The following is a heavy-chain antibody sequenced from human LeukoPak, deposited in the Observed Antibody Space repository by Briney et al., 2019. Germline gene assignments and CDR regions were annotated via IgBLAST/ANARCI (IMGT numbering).Heavy chain of an antibody. CDR3: AKDGPTGNYFDY. J-gene: IGHJ4*02. D-gene: IGHD3-10*01. CDR2: ISYDGSNK. CDR1: GFTFSSYG. V-gene: IGHV3-30*18. Sequence: PGGSLRLSCAASGFTFSSYGMHWVRQAPGKGLEWVAVISYDGSNKYYADSVKGRFTISRDSSKNTLYLQMNSLRAEDTAVYYCAKDGPTGNYFDYWGQGTLVTVSS.